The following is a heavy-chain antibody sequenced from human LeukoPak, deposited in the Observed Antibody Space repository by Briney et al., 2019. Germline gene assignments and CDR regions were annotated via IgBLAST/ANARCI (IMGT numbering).Heavy chain of an antibody. CDR2: INPNSGGT. D-gene: IGHD3-10*01. Sequence: ASVKVSCKASGYTFTGYYTHWVRQAPGQGLEWMGWINPNSGGTNYAQKFQGRVTMTRDTSISTAYMELSRLRSDDTAVYYCAASVLLWFGESSPFDIWGQGTMVTVSS. J-gene: IGHJ3*02. V-gene: IGHV1-2*02. CDR3: AASVLLWFGESSPFDI. CDR1: GYTFTGYY.